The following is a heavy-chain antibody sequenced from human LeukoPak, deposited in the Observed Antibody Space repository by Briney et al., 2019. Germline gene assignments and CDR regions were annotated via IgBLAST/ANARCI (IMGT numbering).Heavy chain of an antibody. CDR2: MNPNSGDT. D-gene: IGHD3-16*01. CDR3: ARAPTFLGGFDP. Sequence: GASVKVSCKASGYTFTSYDINWVRQATGQGLEWMGWMNPNSGDTGYVQKFQGRVTMTRSTSISTAYMELSGLRSEDTAVYYCARAPTFLGGFDPWGQGTLVTVSS. CDR1: GYTFTSYD. J-gene: IGHJ5*02. V-gene: IGHV1-8*01.